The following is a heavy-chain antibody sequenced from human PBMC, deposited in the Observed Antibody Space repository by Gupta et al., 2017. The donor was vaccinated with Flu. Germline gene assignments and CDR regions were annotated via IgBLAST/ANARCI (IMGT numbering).Heavy chain of an antibody. J-gene: IGHJ4*02. V-gene: IGHV3-74*01. D-gene: IGHD1-26*01. CDR1: GLTFSSYW. CDR3: LTSVNTGNYPNY. CDR2: IQTDGGSA. Sequence: EVQLVESGGGLVQPGGSLRLSCAASGLTFSSYWMHWVRQTPGKGLVWVSGIQTDGGSAYYADSVKGRFTISRDNAKNTLYLEMNSLRDEDTAVYWCLTSVNTGNYPNYWGQGTLVTVSS.